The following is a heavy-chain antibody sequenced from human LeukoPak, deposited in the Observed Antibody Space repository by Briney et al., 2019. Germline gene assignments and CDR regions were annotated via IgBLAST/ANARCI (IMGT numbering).Heavy chain of an antibody. CDR3: ARDRGGTVINLDY. V-gene: IGHV3-30-3*01. D-gene: IGHD4-11*01. CDR1: GFTFSSYS. Sequence: GGSLRLSCAASGFTFSSYSMHWVRQAPGKGLEWVAVISYDGSNKYYADSVKGRFTISRDNAKNSLYLQMNSLRAEDTAVYYCARDRGGTVINLDYWGQGTVVTVSS. CDR2: ISYDGSNK. J-gene: IGHJ4*02.